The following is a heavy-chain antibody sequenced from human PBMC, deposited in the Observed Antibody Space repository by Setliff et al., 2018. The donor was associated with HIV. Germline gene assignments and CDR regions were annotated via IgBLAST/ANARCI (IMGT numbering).Heavy chain of an antibody. D-gene: IGHD6-13*01. V-gene: IGHV1-69*05. CDR2: IIPIFGTA. Sequence: SVKVSCKTSGYTFPGSYMHWVRLAPGQGLEWMGGIIPIFGTANYAQKFQGRVTITTDESTSTAYMELSSLRSEDTAVYYCARADSSNWYHVDYWGQGTLVTVSS. J-gene: IGHJ4*02. CDR1: GYTFPGSY. CDR3: ARADSSNWYHVDY.